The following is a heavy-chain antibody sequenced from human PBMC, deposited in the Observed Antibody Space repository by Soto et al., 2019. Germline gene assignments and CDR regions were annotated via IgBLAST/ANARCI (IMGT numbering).Heavy chain of an antibody. CDR3: ARRGWESNHGMDV. V-gene: IGHV5-10-1*01. Sequence: GESLKISCKGSGYSFTSYWISWVRQMPGKGLEWTGRIDPSDSYTNYSPSFQGHVTISADKSISTTYLQWSSLKASDTAMYYCARRGWESNHGMDVWGQGTTVTVCS. CDR1: GYSFTSYW. D-gene: IGHD1-26*01. CDR2: IDPSDSYT. J-gene: IGHJ6*02.